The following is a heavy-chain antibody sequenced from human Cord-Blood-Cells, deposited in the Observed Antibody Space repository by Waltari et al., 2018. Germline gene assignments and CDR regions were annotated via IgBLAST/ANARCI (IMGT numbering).Heavy chain of an antibody. Sequence: VKVSCKASGGTFSSYAISWVRQAPGQGLEWMGGIIPIFGTANYAQKFQGRVTFTADESTSTAYMELSSLRAEDTAVYYCARIEGCSSTSCYTDAFDIWGQGTMVTVSS. CDR1: GGTFSSYA. CDR3: ARIEGCSSTSCYTDAFDI. CDR2: IIPIFGTA. D-gene: IGHD2-2*02. V-gene: IGHV1-69*01. J-gene: IGHJ3*02.